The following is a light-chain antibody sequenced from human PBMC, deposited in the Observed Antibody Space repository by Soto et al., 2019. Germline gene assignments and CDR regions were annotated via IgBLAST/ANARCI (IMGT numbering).Light chain of an antibody. J-gene: IGKJ5*01. CDR3: QQSYSTPIT. V-gene: IGKV1-39*01. CDR2: AAS. CDR1: QSISSY. Sequence: DIQMTQSPSSLFASVGDRVTITCRASQSISSYLNWYQQKPGKAPKVLIYAASNLQTGVPSRFSGSGSGTDFTLTINSLQPEDFATYSCQQSYSTPITFGQGTRLEIK.